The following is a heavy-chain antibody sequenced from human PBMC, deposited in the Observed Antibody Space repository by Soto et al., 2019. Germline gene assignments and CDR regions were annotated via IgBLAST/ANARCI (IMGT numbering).Heavy chain of an antibody. Sequence: EVQLVESGGGLVQPGGSLRLSCAASGFTFSSYWMHWVRQAPGKGLVWVSRVNSDGSSTSYADSVMGRFTISRDDAKTTLYLQMNSLRAEDTAVYYCARGSVVPAAISYYYYYYMDVWGKGTTVTVSS. CDR3: ARGSVVPAAISYYYYYYMDV. CDR2: VNSDGSST. V-gene: IGHV3-74*01. J-gene: IGHJ6*03. CDR1: GFTFSSYW. D-gene: IGHD2-2*01.